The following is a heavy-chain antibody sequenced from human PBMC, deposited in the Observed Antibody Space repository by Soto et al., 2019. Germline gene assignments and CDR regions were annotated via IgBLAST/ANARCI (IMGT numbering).Heavy chain of an antibody. CDR2: ISSSSSYI. D-gene: IGHD6-19*01. V-gene: IGHV3-21*01. CDR3: ARETLEQWLAHFDY. J-gene: IGHJ4*02. Sequence: PVGSLRLSCAASGFTFSSYSMNWVRQAPGKGLEWVSSISSSSSYIYYADSVKGRFTISRDNAKNSLYLQMNSLRAEDTAVYYCARETLEQWLAHFDYWGQGTLVTVSS. CDR1: GFTFSSYS.